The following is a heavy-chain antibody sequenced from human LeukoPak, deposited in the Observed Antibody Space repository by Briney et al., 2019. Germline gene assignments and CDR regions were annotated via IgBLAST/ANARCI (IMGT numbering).Heavy chain of an antibody. CDR1: GGSISSYY. V-gene: IGHV4-59*01. CDR3: AREGGHYYDSSGYYSLLNYFDY. J-gene: IGHJ4*02. D-gene: IGHD3-22*01. Sequence: SETLSLTCTVSGGSISSYYWSWIRQPPGKGLEWIGYIYYSGSTNYNPSLKSRVTISVDTSKNQFSLKLSSVTAADTAVYYCAREGGHYYDSSGYYSLLNYFDYWGQGTLVTVSS. CDR2: IYYSGST.